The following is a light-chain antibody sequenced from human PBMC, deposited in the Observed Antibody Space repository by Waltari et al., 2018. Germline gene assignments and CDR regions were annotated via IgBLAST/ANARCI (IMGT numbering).Light chain of an antibody. J-gene: IGKJ1*01. CDR3: QHYVRLPAT. CDR2: GAS. CDR1: QSVSRA. V-gene: IGKV3-20*01. Sequence: EIVLTQSPGSLSSSPGERVTLSCRASQSVSRALAGYQPKPGQAPRLLIFGASNRATGIPDRFSGSWSETDFSLTISRLEPEYFAVYYCQHYVRLPATFGRGTKVEIK.